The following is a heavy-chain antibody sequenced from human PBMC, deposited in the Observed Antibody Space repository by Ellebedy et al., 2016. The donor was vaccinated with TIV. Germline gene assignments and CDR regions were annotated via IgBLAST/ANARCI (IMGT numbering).Heavy chain of an antibody. J-gene: IGHJ4*02. D-gene: IGHD6-13*01. CDR1: GYTFTSYT. Sequence: ASVKVSCKASGYTFTSYTINWVRQATGQGLEWMGWMNPNSGNTGYAQKFQGRVTMTRNTSKSTAYMELSSLRSEDTAVYYFARAPGIAAAGTFGDYWGQGTLVTVSS. CDR2: MNPNSGNT. CDR3: ARAPGIAAAGTFGDY. V-gene: IGHV1-8*01.